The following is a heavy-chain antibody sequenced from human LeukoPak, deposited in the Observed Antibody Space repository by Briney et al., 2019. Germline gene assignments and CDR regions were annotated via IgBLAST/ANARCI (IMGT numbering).Heavy chain of an antibody. CDR2: ISSSGSTI. D-gene: IGHD2/OR15-2a*01. J-gene: IGHJ4*02. CDR1: GFTFSNYW. Sequence: GGSLRLSCEGSGFTFSNYWMGWVRQAPGKGLEWVSYISSSGSTIYYADPVKGRFTISRDNAKNSLYLQMNSLRAEDTAVYYCAREILYEGHYFDYWGQGTLVTVSS. V-gene: IGHV3-11*01. CDR3: AREILYEGHYFDY.